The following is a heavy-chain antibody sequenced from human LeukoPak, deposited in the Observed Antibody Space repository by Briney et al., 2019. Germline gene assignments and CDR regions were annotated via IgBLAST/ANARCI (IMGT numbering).Heavy chain of an antibody. CDR3: AGGGYDSSGYYQYYFDF. CDR1: GFTFSSYA. D-gene: IGHD3-22*01. CDR2: ISFDGSNK. Sequence: PGRSLRLSCAASGFTFSSYAMHWVRQAPGKGLEWVAAISFDGSNKYHADSVKGRFTISRDNSKNTLYLQMNSLRAEDTAVYYCAGGGYDSSGYYQYYFDFWGQGTLVTVSS. J-gene: IGHJ4*02. V-gene: IGHV3-30*14.